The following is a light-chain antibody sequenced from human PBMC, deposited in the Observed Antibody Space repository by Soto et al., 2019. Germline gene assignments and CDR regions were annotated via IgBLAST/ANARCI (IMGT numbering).Light chain of an antibody. J-gene: IGLJ1*01. CDR3: GSYTSTSTLV. Sequence: QSALTQPASVSGSPGQSITISCTGTGSDVGNYVFVSWYQQYPGKAPKLIIFEVSNRPSGVSDRVSGSKSGSTASLSISGLQSEDEAYYYCGSYTSTSTLVFGTGTKVTVL. CDR1: GSDVGNYVF. CDR2: EVS. V-gene: IGLV2-14*01.